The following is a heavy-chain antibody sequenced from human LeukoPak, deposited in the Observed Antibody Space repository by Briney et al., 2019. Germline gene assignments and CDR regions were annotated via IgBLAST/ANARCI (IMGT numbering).Heavy chain of an antibody. Sequence: GASVTVSCKASGYTFTGYYMHWVRQAPGQGLEWMGWINPNSGGTNYAQKFQGRVTMTRDTSISTAYMELSRLRSDDTAVYYCARGRRILVGDTNAGDFFDYWGQGTLVTVSS. CDR2: INPNSGGT. CDR1: GYTFTGYY. CDR3: ARGRRILVGDTNAGDFFDY. J-gene: IGHJ4*02. V-gene: IGHV1-2*02. D-gene: IGHD1-26*01.